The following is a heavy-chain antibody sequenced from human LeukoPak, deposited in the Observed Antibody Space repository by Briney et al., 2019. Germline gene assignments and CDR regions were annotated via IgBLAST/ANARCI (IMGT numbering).Heavy chain of an antibody. D-gene: IGHD2-8*02. CDR2: ISGSGRST. Sequence: GGTLRLSCAASGFTFSSYGMSWVRQAPGKGLEWVSTISGSGRSTYYADSVKGRFTISRDNSKNTTYLQMNSLKTEDTAVYYCTGGRFGADLNYWGQGTLVTVSS. CDR1: GFTFSSYG. J-gene: IGHJ4*02. V-gene: IGHV3-23*01. CDR3: TGGRFGADLNY.